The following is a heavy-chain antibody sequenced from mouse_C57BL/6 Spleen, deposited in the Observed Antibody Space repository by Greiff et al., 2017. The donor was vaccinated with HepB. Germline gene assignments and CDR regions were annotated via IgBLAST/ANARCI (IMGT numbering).Heavy chain of an antibody. D-gene: IGHD1-1*01. J-gene: IGHJ2*01. Sequence: EVQGVESGGGLVKPGGSLKLSCAASGFTFSSYAMSWVRQTPEKRLEWVATISDGGSYTYYPDNVKGRFTISRDNAKNNLYLQMSHLKSEDTAMYYCARVVYYYGSSPYYFDYWGQGTTLTVSS. V-gene: IGHV5-4*01. CDR3: ARVVYYYGSSPYYFDY. CDR1: GFTFSSYA. CDR2: ISDGGSYT.